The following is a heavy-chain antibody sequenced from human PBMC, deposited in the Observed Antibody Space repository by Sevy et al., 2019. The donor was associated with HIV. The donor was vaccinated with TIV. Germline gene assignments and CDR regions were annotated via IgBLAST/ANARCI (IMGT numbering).Heavy chain of an antibody. V-gene: IGHV3-21*01. CDR3: ARGRGHDSSGHYFDY. Sequence: GGSLRLSCAASGFTFSSYSMNWVRQAPGKGLEWVSSISSSSSYIYYADSVKGRFTISRDNAKNSLYLQMNSLRAEDTAVYYSARGRGHDSSGHYFDYWGQGTLVTVSS. CDR2: ISSSSSYI. CDR1: GFTFSSYS. D-gene: IGHD3-22*01. J-gene: IGHJ4*02.